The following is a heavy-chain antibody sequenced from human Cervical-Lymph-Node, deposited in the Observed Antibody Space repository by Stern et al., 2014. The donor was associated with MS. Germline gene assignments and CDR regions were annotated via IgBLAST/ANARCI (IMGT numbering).Heavy chain of an antibody. CDR3: ARTKTVTTYYGMDV. D-gene: IGHD4-17*01. V-gene: IGHV1-2*02. J-gene: IGHJ6*02. CDR2: INPFHGGT. Sequence: LQLEESGAEVKKPGASVKVSCKASGYPFPDYYLHWVRQAPGQGLEWMGWINPFHGGTNSAQKFQGRVTMTRDTAISTAYMELSRLTSDDTAVYYCARTKTVTTYYGMDVWGQGTTVTVSS. CDR1: GYPFPDYY.